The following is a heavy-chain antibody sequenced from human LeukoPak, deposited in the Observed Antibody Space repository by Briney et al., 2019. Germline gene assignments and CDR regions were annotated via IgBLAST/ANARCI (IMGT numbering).Heavy chain of an antibody. CDR1: GGSFSGYY. V-gene: IGHV4-34*01. J-gene: IGHJ4*02. CDR3: ASHGSNWYVFDY. D-gene: IGHD6-13*01. Sequence: SETLSLTCAVYGGSFSGYYWSWIRQPPGRGLEWIGEFNLGGGTNYNPSLKSRLTISVDASKSQVSLKLSSVTPVDTAVYYCASHGSNWYVFDYWGQGTLVTVSS. CDR2: FNLGGGT.